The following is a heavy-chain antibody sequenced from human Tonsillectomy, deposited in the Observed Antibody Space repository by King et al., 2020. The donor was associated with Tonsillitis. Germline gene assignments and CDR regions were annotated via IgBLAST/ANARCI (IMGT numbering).Heavy chain of an antibody. D-gene: IGHD2-2*01. V-gene: IGHV3-53*01. CDR1: GFTVSSNY. Sequence: VQLVESGGGLIQPGGSLRLSCAASGFTVSSNYMSWVRQAPGKGLEWVSIIYSGGFTYYADSVKGRFTISRDNSKNTLYLQMNSLRAEDTAVYYCARPGVKNIVVVPTAEPPVNWGQGTLVTVPS. CDR2: IYSGGFT. CDR3: ARPGVKNIVVVPTAEPPVN. J-gene: IGHJ4*02.